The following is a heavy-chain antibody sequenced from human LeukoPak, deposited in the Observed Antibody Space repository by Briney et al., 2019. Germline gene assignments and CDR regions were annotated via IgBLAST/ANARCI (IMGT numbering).Heavy chain of an antibody. CDR1: GGSFSGYY. CDR3: ARHASWGATHFDY. CDR2: INHSGST. D-gene: IGHD1-26*01. Sequence: SETLSLTCAVYGGSFSGYYWSWIRQPPGKGLEWIGEINHSGSTNYNPSLKSRVTISVDTSKNQFSLKLSSVTAADTAVYYCARHASWGATHFDYWGQGTLVTVSS. V-gene: IGHV4-34*01. J-gene: IGHJ4*02.